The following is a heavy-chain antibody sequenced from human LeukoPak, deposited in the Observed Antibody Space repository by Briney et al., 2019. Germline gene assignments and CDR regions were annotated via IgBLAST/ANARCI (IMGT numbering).Heavy chain of an antibody. CDR1: GFAFSNAW. D-gene: IGHD3-22*01. Sequence: PGGSLRPSCAASGFAFSNAWMSWVRQAPGKGLEWVAVIWYDGSNKYYADSVKGRFTISRDNSKNTLYLQMNSLRAEDTAVYYCAKDRDYDSSGYSDYWGQGTLVTVSS. CDR3: AKDRDYDSSGYSDY. CDR2: IWYDGSNK. V-gene: IGHV3-33*06. J-gene: IGHJ4*02.